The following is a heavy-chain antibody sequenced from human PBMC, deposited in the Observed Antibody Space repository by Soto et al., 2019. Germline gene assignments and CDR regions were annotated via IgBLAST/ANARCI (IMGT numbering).Heavy chain of an antibody. CDR3: ATSCSSVDAFDI. Sequence: QVQLGQSGAEVKKPGASVKVSCNASGYTFTGYYMHWVRQAPGQGLGWMGWINPNSGGTNYAQKFQGRVTMTSDTSISTADRELSRLRSDVKDVDCFATSCSSVDAFDIWGQGTMVTVSS. CDR2: INPNSGGT. CDR1: GYTFTGYY. J-gene: IGHJ3*02. D-gene: IGHD6-6*01. V-gene: IGHV1-2*02.